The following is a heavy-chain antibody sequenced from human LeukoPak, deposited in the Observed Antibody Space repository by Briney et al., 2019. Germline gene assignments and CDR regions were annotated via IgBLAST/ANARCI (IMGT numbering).Heavy chain of an antibody. CDR3: AGLVVAATNAFDI. D-gene: IGHD2-15*01. J-gene: IGHJ3*02. V-gene: IGHV5-51*01. CDR1: GYSFTSYW. CDR2: IYPGDSDT. Sequence: GESLKISCKGSGYSFTSYWIGWVRQMPGKGLEWMGIIYPGDSDTRYSPSFQGQVTISADKSISTAYLQWSSLKASDTAMYYCAGLVVAATNAFDIWGQGTMVTVSS.